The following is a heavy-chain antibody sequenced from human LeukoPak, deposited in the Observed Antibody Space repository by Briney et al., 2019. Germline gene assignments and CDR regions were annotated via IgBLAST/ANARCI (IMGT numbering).Heavy chain of an antibody. CDR3: ARDRPLAVAGLFDY. J-gene: IGHJ4*02. D-gene: IGHD6-19*01. V-gene: IGHV3-48*01. CDR2: ISSSSSTI. Sequence: PGRSLRLSCAASGYTFDDYAIHWVRQAPGKGLEWVSYISSSSSTIYYADSVKGRFTISKDNAKNSLYLQMNSLRAEDTAVYYCARDRPLAVAGLFDYWGQGTLVTVSS. CDR1: GYTFDDYA.